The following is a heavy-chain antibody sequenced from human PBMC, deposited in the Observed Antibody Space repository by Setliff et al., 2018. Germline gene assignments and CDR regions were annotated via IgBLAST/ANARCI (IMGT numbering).Heavy chain of an antibody. J-gene: IGHJ6*02. CDR1: GGTFSSYA. CDR2: IIPIFGTA. CDR3: ARDSRGLVPAAIEGSYYYYGMDV. V-gene: IGHV1-69*13. Sequence: ASVKVSCKASGGTFSSYAINWVRQAPGQGLEWMGGIIPIFGTANYAQKFQGRVTITADESTSTAYMELSSLRSEDTAVYYCARDSRGLVPAAIEGSYYYYGMDVWGQGTTVTVSS. D-gene: IGHD2-2*02.